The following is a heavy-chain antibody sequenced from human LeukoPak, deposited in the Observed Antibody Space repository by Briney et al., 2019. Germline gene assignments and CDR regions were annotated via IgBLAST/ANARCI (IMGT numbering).Heavy chain of an antibody. V-gene: IGHV3-23*01. CDR3: AKARYCSGGSCSAFDY. CDR1: GFTFSCYA. CDR2: ISGSGGST. D-gene: IGHD2-15*01. Sequence: GGSLRLSCAASGFTFSCYAMSWVRQAPGKGLEWVSAISGSGGSTYYADSVKGRFTISRDNSKNTLYLQMNSLRAEDTAVYYCAKARYCSGGSCSAFDYWGQGTLVTVSS. J-gene: IGHJ4*02.